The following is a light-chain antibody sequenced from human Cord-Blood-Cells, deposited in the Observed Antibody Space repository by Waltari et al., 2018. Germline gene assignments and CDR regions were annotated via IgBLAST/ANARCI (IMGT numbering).Light chain of an antibody. CDR1: QSVSSSY. J-gene: IGKJ5*01. V-gene: IGKV3D-7*01. Sequence: PGERVTLSCRASQSVSSSYLTWYQQKPGQAPRLLIHGASTRATSTPARFSGSGSGTDFTLTSSDLQPEDVAVYYCQLDYNFPFGQGTRLEIK. CDR3: QLDYNFP. CDR2: GAS.